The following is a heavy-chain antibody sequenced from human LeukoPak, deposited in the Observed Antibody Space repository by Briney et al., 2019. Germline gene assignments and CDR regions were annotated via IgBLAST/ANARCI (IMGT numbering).Heavy chain of an antibody. D-gene: IGHD6-19*01. V-gene: IGHV3-7*01. CDR2: INQDGTEK. J-gene: IGHJ4*02. CDR3: ARDVLAGTFDY. CDR1: GFTFSSYW. Sequence: PGGSLRLSCAASGFTFSSYWMNWVRQAPGKGLEWVANINQDGTEKYYVDSVRGRFTISRDNAKNSLYLQMNSLRAEDTAVYYCARDVLAGTFDYWGQGTLVTVSS.